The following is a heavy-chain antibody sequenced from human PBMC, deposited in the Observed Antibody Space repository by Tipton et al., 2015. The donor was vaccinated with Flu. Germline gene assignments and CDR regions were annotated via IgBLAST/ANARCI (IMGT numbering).Heavy chain of an antibody. CDR3: ATGQRGATRDFDLIEY. CDR2: LSYDGSNK. CDR1: GFTFSIYA. J-gene: IGHJ4*02. D-gene: IGHD3-9*01. V-gene: IGHV3-30*03. Sequence: SLRLSCAASGFTFSIYAMRWVRQAPGKGLEWGAALSYDGSNKYYADSVKGRFTISRDKSKNTLYLQINSLRAEDTAVYYCATGQRGATRDFDLIEYWGQGTLVTVSS.